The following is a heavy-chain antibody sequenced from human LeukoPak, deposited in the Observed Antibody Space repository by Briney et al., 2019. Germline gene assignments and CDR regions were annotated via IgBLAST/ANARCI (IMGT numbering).Heavy chain of an antibody. D-gene: IGHD1-26*01. V-gene: IGHV3-48*01. Sequence: PGGSLRLSCAASGFTFSSYSMNWVRQAPGKGLEWVSYISSSSSTIYYADSVKGRFTISRDNAKNSLYLQMNSLRAEDTAVCYCARAYSGSYFDYWGQGTLVTVSS. CDR1: GFTFSSYS. J-gene: IGHJ4*02. CDR2: ISSSSSTI. CDR3: ARAYSGSYFDY.